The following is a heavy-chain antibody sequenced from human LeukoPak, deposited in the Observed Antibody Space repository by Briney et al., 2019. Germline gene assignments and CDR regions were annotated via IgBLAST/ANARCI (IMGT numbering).Heavy chain of an antibody. CDR3: ARETPYGSGSYPFDY. V-gene: IGHV4-61*02. D-gene: IGHD3-10*01. J-gene: IGHJ4*02. Sequence: PSQTLSLTCTVSGGSISSGSYYWSWIRQPAGKGLEWIGRIYTSGSTNYNPSLKSRVTISVDTSKKQFSLKLSSVTAADTAVYYCARETPYGSGSYPFDYWGQGILVTVSS. CDR2: IYTSGST. CDR1: GGSISSGSYY.